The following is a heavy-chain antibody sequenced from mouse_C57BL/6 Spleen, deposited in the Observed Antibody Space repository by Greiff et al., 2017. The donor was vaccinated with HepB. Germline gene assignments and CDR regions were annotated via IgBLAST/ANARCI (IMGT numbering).Heavy chain of an antibody. Sequence: EVQVVESGPGLVKPSQSLSLTCSVTGYSITSGYYWNWIRQFPGNKLEWMGYISYDGSNNYNPSLKNRISITRDTSKNQFFLKLNSVTTEDTATYYCARDWTGTADYWGQGTTLTVSS. D-gene: IGHD4-1*01. CDR2: ISYDGSN. CDR3: ARDWTGTADY. V-gene: IGHV3-6*01. J-gene: IGHJ2*01. CDR1: GYSITSGYY.